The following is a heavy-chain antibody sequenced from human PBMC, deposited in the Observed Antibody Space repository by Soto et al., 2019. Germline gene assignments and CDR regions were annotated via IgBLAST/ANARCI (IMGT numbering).Heavy chain of an antibody. CDR2: ISAYNGKT. D-gene: IGHD1-7*01. CDR3: ERGGWNYGAGTLDL. J-gene: IGHJ3*01. V-gene: IGHV1-18*04. CDR1: GYTFTNYG. Sequence: QVQLVQSGTEVKTPGASVKFSGHASGYTFTNYGINWVRQAHGQGREWMEWISAYNGKTHHAPFVQDRVTMTTDTSTRTAYMELTSLRSDDTAVYYCERGGWNYGAGTLDLWGQGTMVTVSS.